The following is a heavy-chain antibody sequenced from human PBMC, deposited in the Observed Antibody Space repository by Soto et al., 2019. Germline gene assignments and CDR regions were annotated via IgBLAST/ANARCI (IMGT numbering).Heavy chain of an antibody. CDR1: GFTLSAYW. J-gene: IGHJ3*02. CDR2: INRDGSKK. D-gene: IGHD3-10*01. CDR3: ARDVFPGSTSLSLDAFAI. Sequence: EVQLEESGGDLVQPGGSLRLSCAASGFTLSAYWMTWVRQAPGKGLEWVANINRDGSKKSYLDSVRGRFTISRDNVGNSLYLQTDSLRADDTALYYCARDVFPGSTSLSLDAFAIWGQGKMVTV. V-gene: IGHV3-7*05.